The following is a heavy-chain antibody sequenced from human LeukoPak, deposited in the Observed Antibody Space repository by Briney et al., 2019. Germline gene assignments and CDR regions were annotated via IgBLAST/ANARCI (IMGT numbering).Heavy chain of an antibody. V-gene: IGHV3-21*01. CDR1: GFTFSSYS. J-gene: IGHJ4*02. D-gene: IGHD6-19*01. CDR2: ISGGSGYI. Sequence: GGSLRLSCAASGFTFSSYSMNWVRQAPGKGLEWVSYISGGSGYIYYADSVKGRFTISRDNAKNSLYLQMNSLRAEDTAVYYCARAIAVAEGYWGPGTLVTVSS. CDR3: ARAIAVAEGY.